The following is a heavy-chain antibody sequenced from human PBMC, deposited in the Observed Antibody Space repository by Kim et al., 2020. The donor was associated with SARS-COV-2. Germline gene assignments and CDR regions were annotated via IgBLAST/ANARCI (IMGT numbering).Heavy chain of an antibody. CDR1: GGSFSGYY. CDR2: INHSGST. CDR3: ARGLGAGYNRFYEAIGLIYYFDY. Sequence: SETLSLTCAVYGGSFSGYYWSWIRQPPGKGLEWIGEINHSGSTNYNPSLKSRVTISVDTSKNQFSLKLSSVTAADTAVYYCARGLGAGYNRFYEAIGLIYYFDYWGQGTLVTVSS. J-gene: IGHJ4*02. V-gene: IGHV4-34*01. D-gene: IGHD1-26*01.